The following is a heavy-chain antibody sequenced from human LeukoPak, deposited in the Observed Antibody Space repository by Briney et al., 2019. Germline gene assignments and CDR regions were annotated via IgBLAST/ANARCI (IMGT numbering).Heavy chain of an antibody. CDR2: ISSSSSYI. CDR3: ARDRVAAAGTVAEYFQH. CDR1: GFTFSSYS. Sequence: SGGSLRLSCAASGFTFSSYSMNWVRQAPGKGLEWVSYISSSSSYIYYADSVKGRFTISRDNAKNSLYLQMNSLRAEDTAVYYCARDRVAAAGTVAEYFQHWGQGTLVTVSS. D-gene: IGHD6-13*01. J-gene: IGHJ1*01. V-gene: IGHV3-21*05.